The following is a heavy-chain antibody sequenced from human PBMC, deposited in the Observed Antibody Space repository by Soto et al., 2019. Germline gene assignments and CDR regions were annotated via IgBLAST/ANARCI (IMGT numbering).Heavy chain of an antibody. V-gene: IGHV4-59*12. Sequence: PSETLSLTCNVSYGSISNYYWTWARQTPGKGLEWIAFAHSSGTTSSKASLKSRVTISVDTSKGQFYLRLRSVTAADTGVYYCARALSYIDYALAVWGQVTMVTVSS. CDR1: YGSISNYY. CDR3: ARALSYIDYALAV. CDR2: AHSSGTT. D-gene: IGHD3-16*01. J-gene: IGHJ6*02.